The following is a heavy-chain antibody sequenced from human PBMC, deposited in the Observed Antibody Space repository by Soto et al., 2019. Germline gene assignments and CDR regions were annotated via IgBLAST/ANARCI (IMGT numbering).Heavy chain of an antibody. J-gene: IGHJ6*02. CDR2: ISSSGSAI. CDR3: ARFGYYDFWSGYNYGMDV. Sequence: GGSLRLSCAASGFTFSSYEMNWVRQAPGKGLEWVSYISSSGSAIYYADSVRGRFTISRDNAKNSLYLQMNSLRAEDTAVYYCARFGYYDFWSGYNYGMDVWGQGTTVTVSS. CDR1: GFTFSSYE. V-gene: IGHV3-48*03. D-gene: IGHD3-3*01.